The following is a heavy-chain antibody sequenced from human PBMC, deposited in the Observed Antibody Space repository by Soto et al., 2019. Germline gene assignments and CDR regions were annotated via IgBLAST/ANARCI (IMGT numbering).Heavy chain of an antibody. CDR2: INPSGGST. CDR1: GYTFTSYY. CDR3: ARLAAAGTKTYYYYGMDV. Sequence: GASVKVSCKVSGYTFTSYYMHWVRQAPGQGLEWMGIINPSGGSTSYAQKFQGRVTMTRDTSTSTVYMELSSLRSEDTAVYYCARLAAAGTKTYYYYGMDVWGQGTTVTVSS. V-gene: IGHV1-46*01. J-gene: IGHJ6*02. D-gene: IGHD6-13*01.